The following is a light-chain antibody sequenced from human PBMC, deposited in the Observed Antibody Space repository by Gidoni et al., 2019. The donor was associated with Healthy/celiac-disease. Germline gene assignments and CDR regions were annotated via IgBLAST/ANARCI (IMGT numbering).Light chain of an antibody. CDR3: QQINSYPPT. CDR2: AAS. CDR1: QGISSY. Sequence: DIQLTHSPSFLSASVGDRVTITCRASQGISSYLAWYQQKPGKAPKLLIYAASTLQSGVPSRFSGSGSGTEFTLTISSLQPEDFATYYCQQINSYPPTFGQGTKVEIK. V-gene: IGKV1-9*01. J-gene: IGKJ1*01.